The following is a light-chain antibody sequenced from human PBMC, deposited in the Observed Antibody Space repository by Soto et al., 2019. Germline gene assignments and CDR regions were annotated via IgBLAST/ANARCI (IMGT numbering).Light chain of an antibody. CDR1: QSVSSN. CDR2: GAS. CDR3: QQYNKWPPRKYT. Sequence: EIVMTQSPATLSVSPGERATLSCRASQSVSSNLAWYQQKPGQAPRLLIYGASTRATGIPARFSGSGSGTEFTITISSLQSEDFAVYYCQQYNKWPPRKYTFGQGTKLEIK. J-gene: IGKJ2*01. V-gene: IGKV3-15*01.